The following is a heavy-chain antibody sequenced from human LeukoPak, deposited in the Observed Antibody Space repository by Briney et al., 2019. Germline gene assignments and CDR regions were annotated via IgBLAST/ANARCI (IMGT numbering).Heavy chain of an antibody. Sequence: KTGGSLRLSCAASGFTFSSYSMNWVRQAPGKGLEWASSISSSSSYIYYADSVKGRFIISRDNAKNSLYLQMNSLRAEDTAVYYCARATYYYDSSGYKPSYWYFDLWGRGTLVTVSS. CDR1: GFTFSSYS. J-gene: IGHJ2*01. V-gene: IGHV3-21*01. D-gene: IGHD3-22*01. CDR3: ARATYYYDSSGYKPSYWYFDL. CDR2: ISSSSSYI.